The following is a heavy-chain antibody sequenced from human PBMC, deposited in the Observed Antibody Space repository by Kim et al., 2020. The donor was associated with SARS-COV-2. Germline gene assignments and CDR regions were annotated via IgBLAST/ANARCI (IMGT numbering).Heavy chain of an antibody. J-gene: IGHJ6*02. V-gene: IGHV4-34*01. CDR2: INHSGST. CDR1: GGSFSGYY. CDR3: ARVSNYYGSGSYYKGPYYYYGMDV. D-gene: IGHD3-10*01. Sequence: SETLSLTCAVYGGSFSGYYWSWIRQPPGKGLEWIGEINHSGSTNYNPSLKSRVTISVDTSKNQFSLKLSSVTAADTAVYYCARVSNYYGSGSYYKGPYYYYGMDVWGQGTTVTVSS.